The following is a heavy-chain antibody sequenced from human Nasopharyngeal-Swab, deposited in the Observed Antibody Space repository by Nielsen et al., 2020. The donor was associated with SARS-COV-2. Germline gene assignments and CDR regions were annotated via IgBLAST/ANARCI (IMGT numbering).Heavy chain of an antibody. CDR2: IYYSGGT. CDR1: GGSFSGYY. V-gene: IGHV4-59*01. Sequence: SETLSLTCAVYGGSFSGYYWSWIRQPPGKGLEWIGYIYYSGGTNYNPSLKSRVTISVDTSKNQFSLKLSSVTAADTAVYYCARREWDYDMTDAFDIWGQGTMVTVSS. J-gene: IGHJ3*02. D-gene: IGHD3-9*01. CDR3: ARREWDYDMTDAFDI.